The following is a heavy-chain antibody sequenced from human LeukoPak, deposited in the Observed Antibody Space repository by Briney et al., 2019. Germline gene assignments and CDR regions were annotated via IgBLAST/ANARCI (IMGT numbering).Heavy chain of an antibody. J-gene: IGHJ5*02. CDR3: ARPVPSRLGWFDP. CDR2: ISSSDTTM. CDR1: GFTFRDYD. Sequence: PGGSLRLSCAASGFTFRDYDMTWIRQAPGKGLEWVSYISSSDTTMYNADSVKGRFTISRDNAKKSLYLQMNSLRAEDTAVYYCARPVPSRLGWFDPWGQGTLVTVSS. D-gene: IGHD1-1*01. V-gene: IGHV3-11*04.